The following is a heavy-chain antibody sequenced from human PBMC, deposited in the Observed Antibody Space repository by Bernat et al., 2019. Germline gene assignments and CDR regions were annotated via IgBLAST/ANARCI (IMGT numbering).Heavy chain of an antibody. CDR3: ARGRGYSGYDSLQNWFDP. J-gene: IGHJ5*02. Sequence: QVQLQESGPGLVKPSQTLSLTCTVSGGSISSGDYYWSWIRQPPGKGLEWIGYIYYSGSTYYNPSLKSRVTISVDTSKNQFSLKLSSVTAADTAVYYCARGRGYSGYDSLQNWFDPWGQGTLVTVSS. CDR2: IYYSGST. CDR1: GGSISSGDYY. D-gene: IGHD5-12*01. V-gene: IGHV4-30-4*01.